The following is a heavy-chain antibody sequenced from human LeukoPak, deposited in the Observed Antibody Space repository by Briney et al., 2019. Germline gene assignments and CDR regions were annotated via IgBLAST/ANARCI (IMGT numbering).Heavy chain of an antibody. D-gene: IGHD3/OR15-3a*01. Sequence: GGSLRLSCAASGFTFGSYDMHWVRQAPGKGLEWVAVIWYDGSNKYYADSVRGRFTISRDISKNTLYLQMNSLRAEDTAVYYCARHKDWTFDYWGQGTLVTVSS. J-gene: IGHJ4*02. CDR2: IWYDGSNK. CDR1: GFTFGSYD. V-gene: IGHV3-33*01. CDR3: ARHKDWTFDY.